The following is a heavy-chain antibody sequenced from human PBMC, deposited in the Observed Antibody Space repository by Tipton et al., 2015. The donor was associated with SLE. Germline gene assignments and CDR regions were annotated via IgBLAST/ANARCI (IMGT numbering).Heavy chain of an antibody. J-gene: IGHJ4*02. D-gene: IGHD4-11*01. Sequence: TLSLTCTVSGGSISSSSYYWGWIRQPPGKGLEWIGRVYTSGSTNYNPSLKRRVTISVDTSKTQFSLKLSSGTAADTAVYYCARDADYSKVLDYWGQGTLVTVSS. CDR1: GGSISSSSYY. CDR3: ARDADYSKVLDY. V-gene: IGHV4-61*02. CDR2: VYTSGST.